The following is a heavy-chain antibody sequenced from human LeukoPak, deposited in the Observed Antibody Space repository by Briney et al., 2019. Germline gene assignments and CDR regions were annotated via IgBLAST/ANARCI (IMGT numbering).Heavy chain of an antibody. CDR1: GFTFSSYG. D-gene: IGHD5-12*01. CDR3: AYGYSGYDYCFDY. CDR2: IRYDGSNK. Sequence: PGGSLRLSCAASGFTFSSYGMHWVRQAPGKGLEWVAFIRYDGSNKYYADSVKGRFTISRDYSKNTLYLQMNSLRAEDTAVYYCAYGYSGYDYCFDYWGQGTLVTVSS. V-gene: IGHV3-30*02. J-gene: IGHJ4*02.